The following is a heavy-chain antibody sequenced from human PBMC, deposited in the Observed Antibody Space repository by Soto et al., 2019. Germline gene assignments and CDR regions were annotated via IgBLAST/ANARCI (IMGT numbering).Heavy chain of an antibody. CDR1: GFTFNSYA. CDR2: FIGSGGST. V-gene: IGHV3-23*01. D-gene: IGHD3-10*01. Sequence: EVQLLESGGGLVQPGGSLRLSCAASGFTFNSYAMTWVRQAPGKGLEWVSAFIGSGGSTYYADSVRGRFTISRDNSKNTLFLQMNSLRAEDTAVYYCAKGTDYNSFKKGWLDPWGQGTLVTVSS. J-gene: IGHJ5*02. CDR3: AKGTDYNSFKKGWLDP.